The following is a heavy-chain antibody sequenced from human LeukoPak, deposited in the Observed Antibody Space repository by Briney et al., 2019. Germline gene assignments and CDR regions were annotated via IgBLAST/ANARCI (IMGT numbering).Heavy chain of an antibody. CDR2: ISAYNGNT. CDR3: ARPSIAARPGPFDY. J-gene: IGHJ4*02. D-gene: IGHD6-6*01. CDR1: GYTFTSYG. Sequence: VASVKVSCKASGYTFTSYGISWVRQAPGQGLEWMGWISAYNGNTNYAQKLQGRVTMTTDTSTSTAYMELSSLRSEDTAVYYCARPSIAARPGPFDYWGQGTLVTVSS. V-gene: IGHV1-18*01.